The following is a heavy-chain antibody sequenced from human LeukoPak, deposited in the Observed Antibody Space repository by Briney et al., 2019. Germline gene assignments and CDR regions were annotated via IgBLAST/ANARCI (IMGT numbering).Heavy chain of an antibody. D-gene: IGHD3-10*01. CDR3: AKDGRPMVRGAPLDY. CDR2: IWYDGSNK. Sequence: GRSLRLSCAASGFTFSSYGMHWVRQAPGKGLEWVAVIWYDGSNKYYADSVKGRFTISRDNSKNTLYLQMNSLRAEDTAVYYCAKDGRPMVRGAPLDYWGQGTLVIVSS. J-gene: IGHJ4*02. CDR1: GFTFSSYG. V-gene: IGHV3-30*18.